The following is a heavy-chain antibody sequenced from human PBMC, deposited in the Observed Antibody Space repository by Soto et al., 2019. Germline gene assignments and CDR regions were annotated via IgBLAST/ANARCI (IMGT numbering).Heavy chain of an antibody. Sequence: EVQLVESGGGLVKPGGSLRLSCAASGFTFSSFGMNWVRQAPGKGLEWVSSISTGSSYMYYADSVKGRFTISRDNAQSSLYLQMNSLRAEDTAVYYCARAVWFSEFLSPDAFDIWGQGTVVTVSS. J-gene: IGHJ3*02. CDR3: ARAVWFSEFLSPDAFDI. CDR2: ISTGSSYM. V-gene: IGHV3-21*01. CDR1: GFTFSSFG. D-gene: IGHD3-10*01.